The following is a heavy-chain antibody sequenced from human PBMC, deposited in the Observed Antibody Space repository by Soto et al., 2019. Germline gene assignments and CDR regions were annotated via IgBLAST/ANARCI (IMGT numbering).Heavy chain of an antibody. CDR1: GGSFSGYY. CDR3: ARGRRGPIAARPGFDY. CDR2: INHSGST. J-gene: IGHJ4*02. V-gene: IGHV4-34*01. Sequence: PSETLSLTCAVYGGSFSGYYWSWIRQPPGKGLEWIGEINHSGSTNYNPSLKSRVTMSVDTSKNQFSLKLSSVTAADTAVYYCARGRRGPIAARPGFDYWGQGTLVTVSS. D-gene: IGHD6-6*01.